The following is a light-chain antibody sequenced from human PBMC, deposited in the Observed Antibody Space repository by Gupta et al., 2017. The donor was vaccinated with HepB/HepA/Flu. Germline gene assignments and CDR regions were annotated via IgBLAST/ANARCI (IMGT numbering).Light chain of an antibody. Sequence: EIVLTQSPATLSLSPGERATLSCRASQSVSSYLAWYQQKPGQAPRLLIYDASNRATGFPARFSGSGSGTEFTLTISSREPEDFAVYYCQHRSNCPFTFGQGTKMEIK. CDR3: QHRSNCPFT. V-gene: IGKV3-11*01. J-gene: IGKJ2*01. CDR1: QSVSSY. CDR2: DAS.